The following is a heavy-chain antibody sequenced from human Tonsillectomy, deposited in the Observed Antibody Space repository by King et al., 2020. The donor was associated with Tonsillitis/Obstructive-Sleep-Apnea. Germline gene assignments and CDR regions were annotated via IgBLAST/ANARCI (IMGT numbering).Heavy chain of an antibody. CDR2: ISKVGSNK. J-gene: IGHJ4*02. Sequence: VQLVESGGGVVQPGRSLRLSCEVSGFTFRDYAMHWVRQAPGKGLEWVAVISKVGSNKNNTDSVKGRFTISRDNSKNTLYLQMNSLRGEDTAVYYCARSRYYDTNRFYRDFDYWGQGTLVTVSS. CDR1: GFTFRDYA. V-gene: IGHV3-30*04. CDR3: ARSRYYDTNRFYRDFDY. D-gene: IGHD3-22*01.